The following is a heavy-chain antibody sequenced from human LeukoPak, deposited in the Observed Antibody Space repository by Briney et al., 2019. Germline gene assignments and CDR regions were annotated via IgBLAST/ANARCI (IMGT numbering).Heavy chain of an antibody. J-gene: IGHJ6*03. Sequence: ASVKVSCKASGYTFTGYYMHWVRQAPGQGLEWMGWINPNSGGTNYAQKFQGRVTMTRDTSISTAYMELSRLRSDDTAVYYCARGATTFTIFGVVIDYYYYMDVWGKGTTVTVSS. CDR1: GYTFTGYY. V-gene: IGHV1-2*02. CDR3: ARGATTFTIFGVVIDYYYYMDV. CDR2: INPNSGGT. D-gene: IGHD3-3*01.